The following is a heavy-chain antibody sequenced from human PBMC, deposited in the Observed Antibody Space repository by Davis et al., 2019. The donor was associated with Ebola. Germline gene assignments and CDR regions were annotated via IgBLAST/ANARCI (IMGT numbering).Heavy chain of an antibody. V-gene: IGHV3-30-3*01. D-gene: IGHD6-13*01. CDR2: ISYDGSNK. J-gene: IGHJ4*02. Sequence: GESLKISCAASGFTFSSYAMHWVRQAPGKGLEWVAVISYDGSNKYYADSVKGRFTISRDNAKNSLYLQMNSLRDEDTAVYYCARARGAAGLIHRYYFDYWGQGTLVTVSS. CDR1: GFTFSSYA. CDR3: ARARGAAGLIHRYYFDY.